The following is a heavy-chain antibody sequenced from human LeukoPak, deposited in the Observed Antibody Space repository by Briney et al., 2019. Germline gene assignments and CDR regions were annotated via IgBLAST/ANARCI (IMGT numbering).Heavy chain of an antibody. D-gene: IGHD3-3*01. V-gene: IGHV4-31*03. J-gene: IGHJ2*01. CDR1: GGSISSGGYY. Sequence: SETLSLTCTVSGGSISSGGYYWSWIRQHPGKGLEWIGYIYYSGSTYYNPSLKSRVTISVDTSKNQFSLKLSSVTVADTAVYYCARVRRWVFGVVQRDWYFDLWGRGTLVTVSS. CDR2: IYYSGST. CDR3: ARVRRWVFGVVQRDWYFDL.